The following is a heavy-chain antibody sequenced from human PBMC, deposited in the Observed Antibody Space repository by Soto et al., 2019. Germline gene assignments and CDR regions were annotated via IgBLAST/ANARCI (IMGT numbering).Heavy chain of an antibody. D-gene: IGHD3-10*02. CDR2: IIPIFGTA. CDR1: GGTFSSYA. V-gene: IGHV1-69*13. CDR3: ARSDITMVGGAFDI. Sequence: VASVKVSCKASGGTFSSYAISWVRQAPGQGLEWMGGIIPIFGTANYAQKFQGRVTITADESTSTAYMELSSLRSEDTAVYYRARSDITMVGGAFDIWGQGTMVTVSS. J-gene: IGHJ3*02.